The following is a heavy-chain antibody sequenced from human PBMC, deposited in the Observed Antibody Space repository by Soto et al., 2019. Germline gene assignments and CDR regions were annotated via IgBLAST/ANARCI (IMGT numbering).Heavy chain of an antibody. D-gene: IGHD5-18*01. CDR2: IHHSGKT. J-gene: IGHJ4*02. CDR1: GDSISSSNW. Sequence: QVQLQESGPGLVKPSGTLSLTCAVSGDSISSSNWWRWVRQPPGKGLEWIGKIHHSGKTNYNPSLKNRVTISLDKSKNQFSLRLSSVTAADTAVYYCAREGYNYDYDYWGQGTLVTVSS. V-gene: IGHV4-4*02. CDR3: AREGYNYDYDY.